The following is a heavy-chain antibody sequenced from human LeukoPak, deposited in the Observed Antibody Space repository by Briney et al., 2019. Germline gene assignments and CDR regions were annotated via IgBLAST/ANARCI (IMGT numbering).Heavy chain of an antibody. Sequence: PSETLSLTCTVSGGSISSSSYYWGWIRQSPGKGLEWIGEINHRGSTKYIPSLESRVTISLETSRNQFSLKLSSVTAADTAVYYCARVGTRGSGWPGDHCYYMDVWGQGTTVTVYS. J-gene: IGHJ6*03. V-gene: IGHV4-39*07. CDR2: INHRGST. CDR1: GGSISSSSYY. D-gene: IGHD6-19*01. CDR3: ARVGTRGSGWPGDHCYYMDV.